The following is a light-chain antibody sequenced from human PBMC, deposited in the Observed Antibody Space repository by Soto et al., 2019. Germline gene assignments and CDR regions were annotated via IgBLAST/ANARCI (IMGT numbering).Light chain of an antibody. V-gene: IGLV2-8*01. J-gene: IGLJ1*01. CDR2: EVN. CDR1: SSDVGGYNY. Sequence: QSVLTQPPSASGSPAQSVTISCTGTSSDVGGYNYVSWYQQHPGKAPKLMIYEVNKRPSGVPDRFSGSKSGNTASLTVSGLQAEDEGDYYCSSHAGSKRVFGTGTKVTVL. CDR3: SSHAGSKRV.